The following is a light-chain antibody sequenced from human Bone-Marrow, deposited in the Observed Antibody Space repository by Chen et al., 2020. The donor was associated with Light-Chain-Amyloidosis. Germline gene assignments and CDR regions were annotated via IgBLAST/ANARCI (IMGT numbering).Light chain of an antibody. CDR1: SSDVGAYNY. CDR3: SAYSTTSTDVA. Sequence: QTALTQPASVSGSPGQSITISCTGTSSDVGAYNYVSWYQQHPGKAPKLINYDANNRPSGVSRRFSGCKSANTSSLTISGLPAEDEADYYCSAYSTTSTDVAFGGGTKLIVL. V-gene: IGLV2-14*01. J-gene: IGLJ2*01. CDR2: DAN.